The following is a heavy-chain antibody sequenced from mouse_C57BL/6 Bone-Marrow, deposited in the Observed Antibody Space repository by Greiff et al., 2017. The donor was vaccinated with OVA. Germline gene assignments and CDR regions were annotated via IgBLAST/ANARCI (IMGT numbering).Heavy chain of an antibody. V-gene: IGHV1-81*01. Sequence: VQRVESGAELARPGASVKLSCKASGYTFTSYGISWVKQRTGQGLEWIGEIYPRSGNTYYNEKFKGKATLTADKSSSTAYMELRSLTSEDSAVYFCARRVWAWFAYWGQGTLVTVSA. CDR3: ARRVWAWFAY. CDR2: IYPRSGNT. CDR1: GYTFTSYG. J-gene: IGHJ3*01. D-gene: IGHD2-10*02.